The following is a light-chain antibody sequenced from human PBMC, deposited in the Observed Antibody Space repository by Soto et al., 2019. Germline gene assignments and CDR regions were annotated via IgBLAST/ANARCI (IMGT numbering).Light chain of an antibody. J-gene: IGKJ5*01. CDR1: QSAGNF. V-gene: IGKV3D-15*01. CDR2: YIS. CDR3: QQQNQWPIT. Sequence: EIVMSQSPATLSVTPGETASLSCRASQSAGNFLAWYQQKPGQAPRLLIYYISTRATGIPARFSGSGSGTEFTLTINSLQSEDSAGYYCQQQNQWPITFGQGTRLEV.